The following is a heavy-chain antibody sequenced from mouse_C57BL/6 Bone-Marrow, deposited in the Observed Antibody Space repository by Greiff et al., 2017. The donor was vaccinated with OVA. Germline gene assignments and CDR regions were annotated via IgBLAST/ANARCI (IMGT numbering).Heavy chain of an antibody. CDR3: ARETGTDWFAY. J-gene: IGHJ3*01. Sequence: VQLQQSGAELARPGASVKLSCKASGYTFTSYGISWVKQRTGQGLEWIGYINPSSGYTKYNQKFKDKATLTADKSSSTAYMQLSSLTYEDSAVYYCARETGTDWFAYWGQGTLVTVSA. CDR1: GYTFTSYG. V-gene: IGHV1-7*01. D-gene: IGHD4-1*01. CDR2: INPSSGYT.